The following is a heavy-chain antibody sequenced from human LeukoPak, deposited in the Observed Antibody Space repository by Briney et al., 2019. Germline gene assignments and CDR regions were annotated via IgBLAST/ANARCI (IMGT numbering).Heavy chain of an antibody. CDR3: ARDTPRYAATVPFDY. D-gene: IGHD3-10*02. Sequence: PSGTLSLTCAVSGGSISSSNWWSWVRQPPGKGLEWIGEIYHSGSTNYNPSLKSRVTISVDTSKNQFSLKLSSVTAADTAVYYCARDTPRYAATVPFDYWGQGTLVTVSS. CDR1: GGSISSSNW. CDR2: IYHSGST. V-gene: IGHV4-4*02. J-gene: IGHJ4*02.